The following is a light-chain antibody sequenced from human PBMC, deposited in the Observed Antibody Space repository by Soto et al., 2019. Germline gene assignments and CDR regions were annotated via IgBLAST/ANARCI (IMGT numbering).Light chain of an antibody. Sequence: DIQLTQSPSSLSASVGDRVTITCQASQAIITYLNWFQQRPGKAPKLLIYDASHLETGVPSRFSGSGSGTAFNLTSNHLPAEDVGTYYCQQYDNLPLTFGGGTKVEV. CDR2: DAS. CDR3: QQYDNLPLT. J-gene: IGKJ4*01. CDR1: QAIITY. V-gene: IGKV1-33*01.